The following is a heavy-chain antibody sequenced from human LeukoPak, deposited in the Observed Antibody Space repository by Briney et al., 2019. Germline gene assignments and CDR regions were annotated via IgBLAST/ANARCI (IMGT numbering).Heavy chain of an antibody. CDR1: GFTFSSYA. CDR3: AKRDVWSSSWPFDY. D-gene: IGHD6-13*01. V-gene: IGHV3-23*01. Sequence: PGGSLRLSCAASGFTFSSYAMSWVRQAPGKGLEWVSAISGSGGSTYYADSVKGRFTISRDNSKNTLYLRMNSLRAEDTAVYYCAKRDVWSSSWPFDYWGQGTLVTVSS. CDR2: ISGSGGST. J-gene: IGHJ4*02.